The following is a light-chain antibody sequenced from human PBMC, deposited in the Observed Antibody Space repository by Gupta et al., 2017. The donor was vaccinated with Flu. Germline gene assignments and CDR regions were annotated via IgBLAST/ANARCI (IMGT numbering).Light chain of an antibody. CDR1: QSVSSN. CDR3: QQYNNWPFT. J-gene: IGKJ3*01. Sequence: PVTLSVSPGERATLSCRASQSVSSNLAWYQQKPGQAPRLLIYGASTRATGLPARFSGSGSGTEFTLTISSLQSEDFAVYYCQQYNNWPFTFGPGTKVDIK. V-gene: IGKV3-15*01. CDR2: GAS.